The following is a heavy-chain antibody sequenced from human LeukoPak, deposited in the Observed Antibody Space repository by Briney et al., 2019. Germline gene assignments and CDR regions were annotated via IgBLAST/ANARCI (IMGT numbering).Heavy chain of an antibody. CDR2: IYSGGST. CDR1: GFTFSNYA. CDR3: ARDRLHYDSLTGYPAD. D-gene: IGHD3-9*01. J-gene: IGHJ4*02. V-gene: IGHV3-66*01. Sequence: GGSLRLSCAASGFTFSNYAMSWVRQAPGKGLEWVSVIYSGGSTHYADSVKGRFTISRDNSKNTLYLQMNSLRAEDTAVYYCARDRLHYDSLTGYPADWGQGTLVTVSS.